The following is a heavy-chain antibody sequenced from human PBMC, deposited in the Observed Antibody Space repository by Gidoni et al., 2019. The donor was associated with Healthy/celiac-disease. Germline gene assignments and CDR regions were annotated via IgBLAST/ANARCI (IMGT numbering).Heavy chain of an antibody. J-gene: IGHJ4*02. CDR1: GFTFDDYA. CDR3: AKASNSGSLLGADY. D-gene: IGHD1-26*01. Sequence: EVQLVESGGGLVQPGRYLRLSYAASGFTFDDYAMHWVRQAPGKGLELFSGISWNSGSIVYADSVKGRFTISRDNAKNSLYLQMNSLRAEDTALYYCAKASNSGSLLGADYWGQGTLVTVSS. V-gene: IGHV3-9*01. CDR2: ISWNSGSI.